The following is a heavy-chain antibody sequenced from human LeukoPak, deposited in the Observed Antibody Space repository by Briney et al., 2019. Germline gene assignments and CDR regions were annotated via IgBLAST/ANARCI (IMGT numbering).Heavy chain of an antibody. D-gene: IGHD5-24*01. CDR2: ISEDTFRT. J-gene: IGHJ4*02. CDR1: GFIFNRYP. V-gene: IGHV3-64*01. CDR3: AKEDVGGFDA. Sequence: GGSLRLSCAASGFIFNRYPMHWVRQGPGEGLEAVSAISEDTFRTYYARSVKGRFTVSGDNSKNTVFLQMDNLRVEDMGIYYCAKEDVGGFDAWGQGTLVTVSS.